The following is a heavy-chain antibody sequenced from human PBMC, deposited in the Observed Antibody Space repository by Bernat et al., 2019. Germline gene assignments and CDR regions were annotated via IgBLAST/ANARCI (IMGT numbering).Heavy chain of an antibody. CDR2: IIPILGIA. Sequence: QVQLVQSGAEVKKPGSSVKVSCKASGGTFSSYAISWVRQAPGQGLEWMGRIIPILGIANYAQKFQGRVTITADKSTSTAYMELSSLRSEDTAVYYCAGGSIGCYYQYCYSMDVWGQVSTVTVYS. J-gene: IGHJ6*02. CDR1: GGTFSSYA. D-gene: IGHD3-22*01. V-gene: IGHV1-69*04. CDR3: AGGSIGCYYQYCYSMDV.